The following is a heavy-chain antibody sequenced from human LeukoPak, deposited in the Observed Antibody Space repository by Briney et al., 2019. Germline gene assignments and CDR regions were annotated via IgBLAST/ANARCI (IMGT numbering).Heavy chain of an antibody. D-gene: IGHD4-17*01. V-gene: IGHV3-33*08. J-gene: IGHJ4*02. Sequence: PGGSLRLSCAASGFTFSSYAMHWVRQAPGKGLEWVAVIWYDGSNKYYADSVKGRFTISRDNSKNTPYLQMNSLRAEDTAVYYCARVEGIYDYGDSYFDYWGQGTLVTVSS. CDR1: GFTFSSYA. CDR3: ARVEGIYDYGDSYFDY. CDR2: IWYDGSNK.